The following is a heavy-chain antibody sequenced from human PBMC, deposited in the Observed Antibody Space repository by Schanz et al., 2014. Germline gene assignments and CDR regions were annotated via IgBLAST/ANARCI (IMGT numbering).Heavy chain of an antibody. J-gene: IGHJ1*01. CDR1: GLLFSYYY. CDR3: ARDTAQSCIGPSGFEYFQH. D-gene: IGHD6-19*01. CDR2: ISDDGNTK. Sequence: VQLVESGGGLVRPGGSLRLSCAASGLLFSYYYMSGVRQAPGKGLEWVALISDDGNTKYYADSVKGRFTISRDNSKNTLYLQMISLRADDTALYYCARDTAQSCIGPSGFEYFQHWGQGALVTVSS. V-gene: IGHV3-30-3*01.